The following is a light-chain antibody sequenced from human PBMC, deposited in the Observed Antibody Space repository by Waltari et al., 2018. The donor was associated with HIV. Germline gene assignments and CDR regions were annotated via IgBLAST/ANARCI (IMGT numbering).Light chain of an antibody. CDR1: SGDVGAYNY. V-gene: IGLV2-23*02. CDR3: CSYAGDTTFV. CDR2: DVT. Sequence: QSALTQPASVSGSPGQSITISCTGTSGDVGAYNYVSWYQQHPNKAPKLMIYDVTKPPSEVSIRFSGSQSGNTASLTLSCLQAEDEADYYCCSYAGDTTFVFGTGTKVTVL. J-gene: IGLJ1*01.